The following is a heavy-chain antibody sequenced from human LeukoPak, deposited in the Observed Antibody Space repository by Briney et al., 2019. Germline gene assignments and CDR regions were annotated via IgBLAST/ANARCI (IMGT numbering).Heavy chain of an antibody. CDR2: INPNSGGT. V-gene: IGHV1-2*02. Sequence: GASVKVSCKASGYTFTGYYMHWVRQAPGQGLEWMGWINPNSGGTNYAQKFQGRVTMTRDTSISTAYMELSMLRSDDTAVYYCAREFYDSSGYYYSHLDYWGQGTLVTVSS. J-gene: IGHJ4*02. CDR3: AREFYDSSGYYYSHLDY. CDR1: GYTFTGYY. D-gene: IGHD3-22*01.